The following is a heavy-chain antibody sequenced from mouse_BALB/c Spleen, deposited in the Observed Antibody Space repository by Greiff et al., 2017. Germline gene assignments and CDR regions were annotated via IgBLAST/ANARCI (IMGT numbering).Heavy chain of an antibody. V-gene: IGHV5-17*02. CDR3: ARSLYGNPYYYAMDY. D-gene: IGHD2-1*01. CDR1: GFTFSSFG. Sequence: EVQRVESGGGLVQPGGSRKLSCAASGFTFSSFGMHWVRQAPEKGLEWVAYISSGSSTIYYADTVKGRFTISRDNPKNTLFLQMTSLRSEDTAMYYCARSLYGNPYYYAMDYWGQGTSVTVSS. CDR2: ISSGSSTI. J-gene: IGHJ4*01.